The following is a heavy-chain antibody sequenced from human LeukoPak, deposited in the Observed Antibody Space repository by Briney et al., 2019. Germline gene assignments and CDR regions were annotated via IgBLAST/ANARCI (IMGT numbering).Heavy chain of an antibody. CDR2: IYSGGST. CDR3: ARGPIAAGTSDY. D-gene: IGHD6-13*01. Sequence: GSLRLSCAASGFTVSSNYMSWVRHAPGKGLEWVSVIYSGGSTYYADSVKGRFTISRDNSKNTLYLQMNSLRAEDMAVYYCARGPIAAGTSDYWGQGTLVTVSS. V-gene: IGHV3-66*02. CDR1: GFTVSSNY. J-gene: IGHJ4*02.